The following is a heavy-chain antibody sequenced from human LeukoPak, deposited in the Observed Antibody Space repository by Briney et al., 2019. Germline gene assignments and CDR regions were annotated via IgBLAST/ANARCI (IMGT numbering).Heavy chain of an antibody. CDR1: GGSISSYY. Sequence: SETLSLTCTVSGGSISSYYWSWIRQPPGKGLEWIGYIYYSGSTNYNPSLKSRVTMSLDTSKNQFSLKLSSVTAADTAVYYCAREEVPHGFDIWGQETMLTVSS. J-gene: IGHJ3*02. V-gene: IGHV4-59*01. CDR3: AREEVPHGFDI. CDR2: IYYSGST.